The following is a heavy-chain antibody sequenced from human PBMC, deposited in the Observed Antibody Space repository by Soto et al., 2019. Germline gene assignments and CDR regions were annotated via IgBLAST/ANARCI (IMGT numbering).Heavy chain of an antibody. V-gene: IGHV2-5*02. J-gene: IGHJ3*01. CDR1: GISLTTSGEG. CDR2: VYGDGDK. Sequence: SGPTLVNPTQTLTLTCTFSGISLTTSGEGVGWVRQPPGKGLEWVALVYGDGDKRYLTSLKSRLTITKDTSRNQVVLTMTNMDPVDTGTYFCAHNIGGDYVYGFDFWGQGTKVTVSS. CDR3: AHNIGGDYVYGFDF. D-gene: IGHD3-16*01.